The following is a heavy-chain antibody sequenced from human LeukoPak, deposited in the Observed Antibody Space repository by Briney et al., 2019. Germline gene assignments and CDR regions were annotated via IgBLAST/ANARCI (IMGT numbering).Heavy chain of an antibody. D-gene: IGHD3-3*01. Sequence: GRSLRLSCEGSGFRFSGYWMHWVRQAPGKGLVWVSRVQDDERSASYGDSVKGRFTISKDNAKNILYLQMDGLRVEDTAVYYCVRGHVGTIFGVIPVNPLGYWGQGTLVTVSS. V-gene: IGHV3-74*01. CDR3: VRGHVGTIFGVIPVNPLGY. CDR1: GFRFSGYW. J-gene: IGHJ4*02. CDR2: VQDDERSA.